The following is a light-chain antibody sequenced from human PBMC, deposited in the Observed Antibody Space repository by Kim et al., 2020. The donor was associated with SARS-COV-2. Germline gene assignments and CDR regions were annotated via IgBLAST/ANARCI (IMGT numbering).Light chain of an antibody. V-gene: IGLV4-69*01. J-gene: IGLJ3*02. CDR3: QTWARYIWM. CDR2: LNPDGSH. Sequence: QLVLTQSPSASAPLGASVKITCTLSSGHTNNAIAWHQQHSEKGPRFLMKLNPDGSHTNGDGIPDRFSGSASGADRYLAISGLQSEDEADYYCQTWARYIWMFGGVTKLTVL. CDR1: SGHTNNA.